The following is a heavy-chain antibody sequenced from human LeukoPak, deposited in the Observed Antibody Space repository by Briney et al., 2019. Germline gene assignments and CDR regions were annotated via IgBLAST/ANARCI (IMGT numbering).Heavy chain of an antibody. J-gene: IGHJ3*02. CDR3: ARVVFGVGHAFDI. V-gene: IGHV1-46*01. Sequence: ASVKVSFKASGYTFTIYYMHWVRQAPGQGLEWMGIINPSGGSTSYAQKFQGRVTMTRDTSTSTVYMELSSLRSEDTAVYYCARVVFGVGHAFDIWGQGTMVTVSS. D-gene: IGHD3-16*01. CDR1: GYTFTIYY. CDR2: INPSGGST.